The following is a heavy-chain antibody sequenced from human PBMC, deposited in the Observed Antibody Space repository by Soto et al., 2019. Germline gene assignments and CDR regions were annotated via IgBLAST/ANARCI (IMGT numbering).Heavy chain of an antibody. CDR2: IIPIFGTA. D-gene: IGHD4-4*01. V-gene: IGHV1-69*05. Sequence: GASVKVSCKASGGTFSSYAISWVRQAPGQGLEWMGGIIPIFGTANYAQKFQERVTITRDMSTSTAYMELSSLRSEDTAVYYCAAEWEYPYTKGPRYYGMDVWGQGTTVTVSS. J-gene: IGHJ6*02. CDR1: GGTFSSYA. CDR3: AAEWEYPYTKGPRYYGMDV.